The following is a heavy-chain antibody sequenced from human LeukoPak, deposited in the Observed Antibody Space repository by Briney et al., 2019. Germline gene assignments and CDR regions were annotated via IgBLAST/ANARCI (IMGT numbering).Heavy chain of an antibody. D-gene: IGHD1-26*01. CDR1: GGSFSGYY. J-gene: IGHJ4*02. CDR3: ARAPSGSYIDS. CDR2: INHSGST. V-gene: IGHV4-34*01. Sequence: SETLSLTCAVYGGSFSGYYWSWIRQPPGKGLEWIGEINHSGSTNYNPSLKSRLTISVDTSKNQFSLKLTSMTAADTAVFFCARAPSGSYIDSWGQGTLVTVSS.